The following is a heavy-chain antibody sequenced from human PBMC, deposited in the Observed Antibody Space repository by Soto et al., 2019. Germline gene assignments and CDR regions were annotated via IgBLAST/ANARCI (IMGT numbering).Heavy chain of an antibody. CDR3: AKDPITRFDDILTGYYRGPYYFDY. D-gene: IGHD3-9*01. J-gene: IGHJ4*02. CDR1: GFTFSSYA. V-gene: IGHV3-23*01. CDR2: ISGSGGST. Sequence: GGSLRLSCAASGFTFSSYAMSWVRQAPGKGLEWVSAISGSGGSTYYADSVKGRFTISRDNSKNTLYLQMNSLRAEDTAAYYCAKDPITRFDDILTGYYRGPYYFDYWGQGTLVTVSS.